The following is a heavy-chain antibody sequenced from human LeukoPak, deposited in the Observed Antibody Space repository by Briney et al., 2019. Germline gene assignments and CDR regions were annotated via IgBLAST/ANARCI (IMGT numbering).Heavy chain of an antibody. D-gene: IGHD6-19*01. CDR1: GGSISPYY. J-gene: IGHJ4*02. Sequence: PSETLSLTCTVSGGSISPYYWIWIRQPAGKGLEWIGRIYTSGATNYNPSLSSRVTMSLDTSKNQFSLELRSVTAADTAVFYCARNREYSSGWYYFDDWGQGTLVTVSS. CDR2: IYTSGAT. V-gene: IGHV4-4*07. CDR3: ARNREYSSGWYYFDD.